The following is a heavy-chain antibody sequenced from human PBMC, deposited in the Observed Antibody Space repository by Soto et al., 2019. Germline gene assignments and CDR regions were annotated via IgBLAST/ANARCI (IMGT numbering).Heavy chain of an antibody. CDR3: ARCDLYCSSTSCHPNWFDP. J-gene: IGHJ5*02. CDR2: IYYSGST. Sequence: SETLSLTCTVSGGSISSSSYYWGWIRQPPGKGLDLIGSIYYSGSTYYNPSLKSRVTISVDTSKNQFSLKLSSVTAADTAVYYCARCDLYCSSTSCHPNWFDPGGQGTLVTVSS. V-gene: IGHV4-39*01. CDR1: GGSISSSSYY. D-gene: IGHD2-2*01.